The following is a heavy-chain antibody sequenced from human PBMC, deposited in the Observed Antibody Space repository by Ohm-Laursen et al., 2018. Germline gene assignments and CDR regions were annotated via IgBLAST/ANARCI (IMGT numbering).Heavy chain of an antibody. V-gene: IGHV3-53*01. CDR1: GFTVSTNY. CDR3: ARGAAADTSGYYFSPDY. CDR2: LYSGGST. J-gene: IGHJ4*02. D-gene: IGHD3-22*01. Sequence: SLRLSCAASGFTVSTNYMSWVRQAPGKGLEWVSVLYSGGSTYYADSVKGRFTISRDNSKNTLSLQMSTLRAEDTAVYYCARGAAADTSGYYFSPDYWGQGTLVTVSS.